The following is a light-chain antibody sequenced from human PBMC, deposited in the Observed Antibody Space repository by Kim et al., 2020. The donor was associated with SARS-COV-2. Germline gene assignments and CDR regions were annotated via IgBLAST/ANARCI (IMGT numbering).Light chain of an antibody. V-gene: IGLV3-21*04. CDR1: SIGLQS. CDR3: QGGDTGRDHPI. Sequence: SYELTQPPSVSVAPGKTARIPCRENSIGLQSVHWYQQKPGQAPVLVFYYDTDRPSGIPERFSGSNSGNTATLTNSRVELGDEAEYYWQGGDTGRDHPIFG. J-gene: IGLJ2*01. CDR2: YDT.